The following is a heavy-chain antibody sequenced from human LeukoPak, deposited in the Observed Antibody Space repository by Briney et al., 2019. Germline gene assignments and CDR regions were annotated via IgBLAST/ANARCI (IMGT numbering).Heavy chain of an antibody. Sequence: ASVKFSCKASVYTVTGYDMHGVRHAPGQGLEWMGWINPNSGDTKYAQKFQGRVTMTRDTSISTAYMELSRLRSDDTAVYYCATQRGSYLWGTDFDYWGQGTLVTVSS. CDR3: ATQRGSYLWGTDFDY. CDR1: VYTVTGYD. J-gene: IGHJ4*02. V-gene: IGHV1-2*02. CDR2: INPNSGDT. D-gene: IGHD3-16*01.